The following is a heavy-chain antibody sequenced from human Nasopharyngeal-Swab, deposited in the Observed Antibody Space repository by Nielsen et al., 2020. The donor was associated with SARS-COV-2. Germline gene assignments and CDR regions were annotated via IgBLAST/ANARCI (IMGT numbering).Heavy chain of an antibody. CDR1: GGSISSSSYY. D-gene: IGHD6-13*01. J-gene: IGHJ6*02. Sequence: GSLRLSCTVSGGSISSSSYYWGWIRQPPGKGLEWIGSIYYSGSTYYNPSLKSRVTISVDTSKNQFSLKLSSVTAADTAVYYCVGSSWYGDYYYNYGMDVWGQGTTVTVSS. CDR2: IYYSGST. V-gene: IGHV4-39*07. CDR3: VGSSWYGDYYYNYGMDV.